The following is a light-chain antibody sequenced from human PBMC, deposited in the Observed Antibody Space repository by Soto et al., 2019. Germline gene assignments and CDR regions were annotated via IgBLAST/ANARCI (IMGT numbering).Light chain of an antibody. J-gene: IGLJ1*01. Sequence: QSALTQPRSVSGSPGQSVTISCIGTSSDIGDYNYVSWFQQYPGKAPKVMIYDVTKRPSGVPARFSGSKSGNTASLTISGLQAEDEADYYCCSYATTYTYVLGSGTKLTVL. CDR1: SSDIGDYNY. CDR2: DVT. CDR3: CSYATTYTYV. V-gene: IGLV2-11*01.